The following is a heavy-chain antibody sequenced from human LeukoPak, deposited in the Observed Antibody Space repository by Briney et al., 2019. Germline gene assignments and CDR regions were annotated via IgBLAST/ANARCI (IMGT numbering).Heavy chain of an antibody. D-gene: IGHD3-22*01. CDR3: VKDFWPARDGGGYYSPFEY. V-gene: IGHV3-23*01. Sequence: GGSLRLSCAASGFTFSSYSMNWVRQAPGKGLEWISGISANGDTTYYVDSVRGRFTISRDNSKNSVFLQMNSLRDADTAVYYCVKDFWPARDGGGYYSPFEYWGEGTLVAVSS. CDR1: GFTFSSYS. CDR2: ISANGDTT. J-gene: IGHJ4*02.